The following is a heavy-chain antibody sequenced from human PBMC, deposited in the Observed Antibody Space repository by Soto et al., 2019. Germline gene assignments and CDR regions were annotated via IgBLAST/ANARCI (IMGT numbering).Heavy chain of an antibody. CDR1: GGSFSGYY. J-gene: IGHJ6*02. CDR3: ARRPVRYDILTGYYYYYYGMDV. V-gene: IGHV4-34*01. D-gene: IGHD3-9*01. Sequence: QVQLQQWGAGLLKPSETLSLTCAVYGGSFSGYYWSWIRQPPGKGLEWIGEINHSGSTNYNPSLQVRVTISVETSKNQFSLKLSSVTAAATAVYYCARRPVRYDILTGYYYYYYGMDVWGQGTTVTVSS. CDR2: INHSGST.